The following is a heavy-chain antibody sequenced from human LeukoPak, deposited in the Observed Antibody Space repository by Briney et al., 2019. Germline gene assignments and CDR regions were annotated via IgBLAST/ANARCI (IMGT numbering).Heavy chain of an antibody. J-gene: IGHJ5*02. CDR1: GLTFSIYA. CDR2: ISESGSGT. D-gene: IGHD3-16*01. Sequence: GGSLRLSCAVSGLTFSIYAMSWVRQAPGKGLEWVSAISESGSGTYYADSVKGRFTISRDNSKDTLSLQMNSLRAEDTAVYYCGKEGGAWGQGTKVTVSS. CDR3: GKEGGA. V-gene: IGHV3-23*01.